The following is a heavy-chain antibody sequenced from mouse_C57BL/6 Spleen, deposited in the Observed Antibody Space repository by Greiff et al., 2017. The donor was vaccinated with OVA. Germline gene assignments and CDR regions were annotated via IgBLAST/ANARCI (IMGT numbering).Heavy chain of an antibody. V-gene: IGHV5-4*01. CDR3: ARDRDDGDYVLFDY. Sequence: EVKLLESGGGLVKPGGSLTLSCAASGFTFSSYAMSWVRQTPEKRLEWVATISAGGSYTYYPDNVKGRFTLSRDNAKNNPYLQMSHLKSEDTAMDYCARDRDDGDYVLFDYWGQGTTLTVSS. CDR1: GFTFSSYA. J-gene: IGHJ2*01. D-gene: IGHD2-3*01. CDR2: ISAGGSYT.